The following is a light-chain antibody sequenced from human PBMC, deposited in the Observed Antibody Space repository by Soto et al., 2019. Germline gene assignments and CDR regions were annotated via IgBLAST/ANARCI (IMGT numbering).Light chain of an antibody. CDR2: KAS. CDR1: QSISSW. CDR3: QHYNNYPLT. V-gene: IGKV1-5*03. Sequence: DIQMTQSPATLSASVGDRVTITCRASQSISSWLEWYQQKPGKAPKLLIYKASGLESGVPSRFRGSGSGTEATLTISSLQPDDVEPYYCQHYNNYPLTFGGGTKVDNK. J-gene: IGKJ4*01.